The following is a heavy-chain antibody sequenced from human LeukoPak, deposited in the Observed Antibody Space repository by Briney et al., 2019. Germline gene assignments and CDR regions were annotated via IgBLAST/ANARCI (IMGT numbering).Heavy chain of an antibody. Sequence: PGGSLRLSCAASGFTFSSYGMHWVRQAPGKGLEWVAVISYDGSNKYYADSVKGRFTISRDNSKNTLYLQMNSLRAEDTAVYYCARDHPEGVPAAMALDYWGQRTLVTVSS. D-gene: IGHD2-2*01. CDR1: GFTFSSYG. J-gene: IGHJ4*02. V-gene: IGHV3-30*03. CDR2: ISYDGSNK. CDR3: ARDHPEGVPAAMALDY.